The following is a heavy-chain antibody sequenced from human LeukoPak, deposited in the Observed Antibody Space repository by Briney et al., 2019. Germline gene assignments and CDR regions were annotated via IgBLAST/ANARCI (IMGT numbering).Heavy chain of an antibody. J-gene: IGHJ4*02. D-gene: IGHD4-11*01. Sequence: ASVKVSCKASGGTFSSYAISWVRQAPGQGLEWMGWISAYNGNTNYAQKLQGRVTMTRDTSISTAYMELSRLRSDDTAVYYCARAGPTGGFDYWGQGTLVTVSS. V-gene: IGHV1-18*01. CDR3: ARAGPTGGFDY. CDR1: GGTFSSYA. CDR2: ISAYNGNT.